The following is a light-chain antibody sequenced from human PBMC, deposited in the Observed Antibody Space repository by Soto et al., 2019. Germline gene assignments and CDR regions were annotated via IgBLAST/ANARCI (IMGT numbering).Light chain of an antibody. CDR3: SSFGGSNSWV. CDR2: EVS. J-gene: IGLJ3*02. V-gene: IGLV2-8*01. CDR1: SSDVGGYNE. Sequence: QSVLTQPPSASGSPGQSVTISCTGTSSDVGGYNEVSWYQHHPGKAPKLMLYEVSKRPSGVPDRFSGSKSGNTASLTVSGLQAEDDADYYCSSFGGSNSWVFGGGTKMTVL.